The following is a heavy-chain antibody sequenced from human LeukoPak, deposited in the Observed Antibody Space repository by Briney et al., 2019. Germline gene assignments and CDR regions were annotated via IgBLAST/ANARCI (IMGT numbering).Heavy chain of an antibody. V-gene: IGHV3-33*01. Sequence: PGGSLRLSCAASGFTFSSYGILWVRQAPGKGLEWVAVIWYDGSNKYYADSVKGRFTISRDQSKNTVYLQMNSLRADDTAVYYCARLGSGWAIDYWGQGTLVTVS. D-gene: IGHD6-19*01. CDR3: ARLGSGWAIDY. J-gene: IGHJ4*02. CDR1: GFTFSSYG. CDR2: IWYDGSNK.